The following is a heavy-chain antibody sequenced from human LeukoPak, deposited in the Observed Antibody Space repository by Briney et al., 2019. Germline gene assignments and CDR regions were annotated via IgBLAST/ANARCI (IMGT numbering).Heavy chain of an antibody. V-gene: IGHV3-30-3*01. Sequence: PGGSLGLSCAASGFTFRNHVIHWVRQAPGKGLEWVAVTSSDLNVKLYADSVKGRFTISRDNSRSTLYLQMNSLRPEDTAIYYCAREGYYGSGSPPSLYFDYWGQGTLVTVSS. D-gene: IGHD3-10*01. CDR1: GFTFRNHV. CDR2: TSSDLNVK. J-gene: IGHJ4*02. CDR3: AREGYYGSGSPPSLYFDY.